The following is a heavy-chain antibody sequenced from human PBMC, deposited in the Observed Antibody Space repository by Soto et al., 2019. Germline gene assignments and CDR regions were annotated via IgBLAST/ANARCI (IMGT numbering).Heavy chain of an antibody. Sequence: SETLSLTCTVSSGSINIDHYHWTWIRPTPGKGLEWIGYIHYTGSISYNPSLQSRLTISVDTSKNQFSLKLTSVTAADTAVYFCAREDDGGDRDYYGLDVWGQGTTVTVSS. V-gene: IGHV4-30-4*01. CDR3: AREDDGGDRDYYGLDV. J-gene: IGHJ6*02. CDR1: SGSINIDHYH. CDR2: IHYTGSI. D-gene: IGHD2-21*02.